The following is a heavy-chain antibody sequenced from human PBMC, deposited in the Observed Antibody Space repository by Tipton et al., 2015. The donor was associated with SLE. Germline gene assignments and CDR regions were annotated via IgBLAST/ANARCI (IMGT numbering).Heavy chain of an antibody. D-gene: IGHD3-3*01. CDR3: ARDHSPRTSSYDFWSGQDY. CDR1: GGSFSSYY. CDR2: IYYSGST. J-gene: IGHJ4*02. Sequence: TLSLTCAVYGGSFSSYYWSWIRQPPGKGLEWIGYIYYSGSTNYNPSLKSRVTISVDTSKNQFSLKLSSVTAADTAVYYCARDHSPRTSSYDFWSGQDYWGQGTLVTVSS. V-gene: IGHV4-59*12.